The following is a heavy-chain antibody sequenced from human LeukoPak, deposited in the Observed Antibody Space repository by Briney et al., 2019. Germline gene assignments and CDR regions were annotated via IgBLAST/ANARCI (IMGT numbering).Heavy chain of an antibody. CDR1: GYTFTSYY. CDR2: INPSGGST. V-gene: IGHV1-46*01. CDR3: ARLVFREYGYHRPYYFDY. J-gene: IGHJ4*02. Sequence: ASVKVSCKASGYTFTSYYMHWVRQAPGQGLEWMGIINPSGGSTSYAQKFQGRVTVTRDTSTSTAYMELSSLRSEDTAVYYCARLVFREYGYHRPYYFDYWGQGTLVTVSS. D-gene: IGHD5-18*01.